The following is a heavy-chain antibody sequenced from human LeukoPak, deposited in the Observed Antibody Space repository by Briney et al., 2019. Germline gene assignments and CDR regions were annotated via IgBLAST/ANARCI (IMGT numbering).Heavy chain of an antibody. Sequence: PSETLSLTCTVSGGSISSYYWSWIRQPAGKGLEWIGRIYTSGSTNYNPSLKSRVTMSVDTSKNQFSLKLSSVTAADTAVYYCARDVRNCSGGSCYSRERDYYYYYMDVWGKGTTATVSS. D-gene: IGHD2-15*01. CDR3: ARDVRNCSGGSCYSRERDYYYYYMDV. J-gene: IGHJ6*03. V-gene: IGHV4-4*07. CDR1: GGSISSYY. CDR2: IYTSGST.